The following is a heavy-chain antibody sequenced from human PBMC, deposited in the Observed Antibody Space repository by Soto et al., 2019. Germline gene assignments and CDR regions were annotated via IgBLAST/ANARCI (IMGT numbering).Heavy chain of an antibody. CDR1: GFTFSSYG. Sequence: QVQLVESGGGVVQPGRSLRLSCAASGFTFSSYGMHWVRQAPGKGLEWVAVISYDGGNKYYADSVEGRFTISRDNSKNTLSLQMNSLRAEDTAVYYCAKAPGIAAAGPPFDYWGQGTLVTVSS. CDR3: AKAPGIAAAGPPFDY. D-gene: IGHD6-13*01. J-gene: IGHJ4*02. V-gene: IGHV3-30*18. CDR2: ISYDGGNK.